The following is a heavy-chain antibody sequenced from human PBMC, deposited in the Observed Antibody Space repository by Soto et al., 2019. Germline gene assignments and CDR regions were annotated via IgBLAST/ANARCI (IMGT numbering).Heavy chain of an antibody. J-gene: IGHJ4*02. V-gene: IGHV3-74*01. CDR2: INGDGSSL. CDR1: GFTFSSYW. CDR3: ARGATGYGNFDY. D-gene: IGHD5-12*01. Sequence: PGGSLRLSCAASGFTFSSYWMHWVRQTPGKGLVWVSRINGDGSSLYYADSVKGRLTISRDSAKSTLYLQINSLRDEDTGVYYCARGATGYGNFDYRGQGTLVTVSS.